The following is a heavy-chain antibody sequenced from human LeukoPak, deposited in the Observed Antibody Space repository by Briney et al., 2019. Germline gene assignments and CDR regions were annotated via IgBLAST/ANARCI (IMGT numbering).Heavy chain of an antibody. J-gene: IGHJ6*03. CDR3: ARVGLRFLEWSHYMDV. CDR2: GDYSGGT. Sequence: PGGSLRLSCAASGFTFSSYSMNWVRQPPGKGLEWIASGDYSGGTYYNPSLKSRVTISVDTSKNQFSLKLSSVTAADTAVYYCARVGLRFLEWSHYMDVWGKGTTVTVSS. D-gene: IGHD3-3*01. CDR1: GFTFSSYS. V-gene: IGHV4-59*08.